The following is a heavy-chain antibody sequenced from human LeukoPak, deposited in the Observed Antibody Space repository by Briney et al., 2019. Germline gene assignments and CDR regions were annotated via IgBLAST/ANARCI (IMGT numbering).Heavy chain of an antibody. D-gene: IGHD3-10*01. V-gene: IGHV3-11*01. Sequence: GGSLRLSCAASGFTFSDYYMSWVRQAPGKGLEWVSYISSSGSTIYYADSVKGRFTISRDNAKNSLYLQMNSLRAEDTAVYYCAKDPGVRGVSLTDDYWGQGTLVTVSS. CDR3: AKDPGVRGVSLTDDY. CDR2: ISSSGSTI. J-gene: IGHJ4*02. CDR1: GFTFSDYY.